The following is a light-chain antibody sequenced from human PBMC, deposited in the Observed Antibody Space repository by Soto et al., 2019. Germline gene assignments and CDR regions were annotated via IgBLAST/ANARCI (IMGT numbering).Light chain of an antibody. CDR3: HHYDNSPPFP. CDR2: GAS. V-gene: IGKV3-20*01. J-gene: IGKJ3*01. CDR1: QSVDSRY. Sequence: EIGLTQSPGTLSLSPGERATLSCRASQSVDSRYLAWYQQPPGRAPRLLIYGASSRATATPDRFSGSGSGTDFTLTISRMEPEDSAVYYCHHYDNSPPFPFGAGTKVEIK.